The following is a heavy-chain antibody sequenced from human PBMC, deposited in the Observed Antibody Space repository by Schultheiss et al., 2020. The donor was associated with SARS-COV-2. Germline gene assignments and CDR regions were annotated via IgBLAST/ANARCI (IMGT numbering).Heavy chain of an antibody. CDR1: GGSISSYY. J-gene: IGHJ4*02. CDR3: ARDQRGEQQLAFDY. D-gene: IGHD6-13*01. CDR2: IYYSGST. Sequence: SQTLSLTCTVSGGSISSYYWSWIRQPPGKGLEWIGYIYYSGSTYYNPSLKSRVTISVDTSKNQFSLKLSSVTAAETAVYYCARDQRGEQQLAFDYWGQGTLVTVSS. V-gene: IGHV4-59*06.